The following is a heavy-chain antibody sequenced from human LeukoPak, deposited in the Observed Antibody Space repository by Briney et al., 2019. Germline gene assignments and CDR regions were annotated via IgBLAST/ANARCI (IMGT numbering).Heavy chain of an antibody. Sequence: ASVKVSCKASGYTFTSYAMNWVRQAPGQGLEWMGWINPNSGGTNYAQKFQGWVTMTRDTSISTAYMELSRLRSDDTAVYYCARDGHDFWSGYGSYNWFDPWGQGTLVTVSS. D-gene: IGHD3-3*01. CDR2: INPNSGGT. CDR1: GYTFTSYA. V-gene: IGHV1-2*04. J-gene: IGHJ5*02. CDR3: ARDGHDFWSGYGSYNWFDP.